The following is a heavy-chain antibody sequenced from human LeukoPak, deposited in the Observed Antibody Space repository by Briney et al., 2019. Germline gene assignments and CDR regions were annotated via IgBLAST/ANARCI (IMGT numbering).Heavy chain of an antibody. D-gene: IGHD3-10*01. CDR1: GFTFSNCY. Sequence: GGSLRPSCAPSGFTFSNCYMHWVRHAPGKGLLWISHINGDGSSTGYADSVKGRFTISRDNAKNILYLQMNSLRAEDTAVYYCSRGTYPYSSDNWGQGALVTVSS. CDR3: SRGTYPYSSDN. CDR2: INGDGSST. J-gene: IGHJ4*02. V-gene: IGHV3-74*01.